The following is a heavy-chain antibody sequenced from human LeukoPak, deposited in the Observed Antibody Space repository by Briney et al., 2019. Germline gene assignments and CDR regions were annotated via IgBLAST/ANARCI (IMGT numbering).Heavy chain of an antibody. D-gene: IGHD6-13*01. CDR1: GGSISNYY. CDR3: ARGVYIAAAQYGY. J-gene: IGHJ4*02. V-gene: IGHV4-59*01. CDR2: IYYSGTT. Sequence: KLSETLSLTCTVSGGSISNYYWSWIRQPPGKGLEWIGYIYYSGTTNYNPSLKSRVTISVDTSKNQFSLKLSSVTAADTAVYYCARGVYIAAAQYGYWGQGTLVTVSS.